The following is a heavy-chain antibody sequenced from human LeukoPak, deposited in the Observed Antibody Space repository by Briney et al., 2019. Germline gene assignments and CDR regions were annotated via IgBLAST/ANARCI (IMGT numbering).Heavy chain of an antibody. V-gene: IGHV3-30*18. CDR1: GFTFSSYG. J-gene: IGHJ4*02. D-gene: IGHD4-23*01. Sequence: PGRSLRLSCAASGFTFSSYGMHWVRQAPGKGLEWVAVISYDGSNKYYADSVKGRFTISRDNSKNTLYLQMNSLRAEDTAVYYCAKERYGGNWNGHIDYWRQGTLVTVSS. CDR2: ISYDGSNK. CDR3: AKERYGGNWNGHIDY.